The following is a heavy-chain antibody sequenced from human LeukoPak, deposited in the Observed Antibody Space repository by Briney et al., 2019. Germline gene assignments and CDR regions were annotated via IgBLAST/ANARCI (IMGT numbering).Heavy chain of an antibody. Sequence: PGGSLRLSCAASGFTFSSYWMHWVRQAPGKGLVWVSRINSDGSSTSYADSVKGRFTISRDNAKNTLYLQMNSLRAEDTAVYYCARASGYVGYYFDYWGQGTLATVSS. V-gene: IGHV3-74*01. CDR3: ARASGYVGYYFDY. CDR2: INSDGSST. CDR1: GFTFSSYW. J-gene: IGHJ4*02. D-gene: IGHD5-12*01.